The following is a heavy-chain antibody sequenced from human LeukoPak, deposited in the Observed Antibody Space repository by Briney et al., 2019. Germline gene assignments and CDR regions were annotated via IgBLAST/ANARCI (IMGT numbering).Heavy chain of an antibody. J-gene: IGHJ4*02. Sequence: GRSPRLSCAASGFTFSSYGMHWVRQAPGKGLEWVAVISYDGSNKYYADSVKGRFTISRDNSKNTLYLQMNSLRAEDTAVYYCARERVYYGSGSYQNDYWGQGTLVTVSS. V-gene: IGHV3-30*03. CDR3: ARERVYYGSGSYQNDY. CDR1: GFTFSSYG. D-gene: IGHD3-10*01. CDR2: ISYDGSNK.